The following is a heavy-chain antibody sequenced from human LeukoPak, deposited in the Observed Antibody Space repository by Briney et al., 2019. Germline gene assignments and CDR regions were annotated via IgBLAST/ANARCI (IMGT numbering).Heavy chain of an antibody. D-gene: IGHD3-10*01. CDR2: IYYSGST. J-gene: IGHJ6*02. CDR1: GGSISSYY. V-gene: IGHV4-59*01. Sequence: SETLSLTCTVSGGSISSYYWSWIRQPPRKGLEWIGYIYYSGSTNYNPSLKSRVTISVDTSKNQFSLKLSSVTAADTAVYYCAREYGSGSPYYYYGMDVWGQGTTVTVSS. CDR3: AREYGSGSPYYYYGMDV.